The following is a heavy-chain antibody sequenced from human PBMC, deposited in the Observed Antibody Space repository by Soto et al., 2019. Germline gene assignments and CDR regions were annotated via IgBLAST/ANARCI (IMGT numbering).Heavy chain of an antibody. D-gene: IGHD6-6*01. CDR1: GFSLSTSGVG. CDR3: AHRRGYSSSQNNWFDP. Sequence: SGPTLVNPTQTLTLTCTFSGFSLSTSGVGVGWIRQPPGKALEWLALIYWNDDKRYSPSLKSRLTITKDTSKNQVVLTMTNMDPVDTATYYCAHRRGYSSSQNNWFDPWGQGTLVTVSS. J-gene: IGHJ5*02. V-gene: IGHV2-5*01. CDR2: IYWNDDK.